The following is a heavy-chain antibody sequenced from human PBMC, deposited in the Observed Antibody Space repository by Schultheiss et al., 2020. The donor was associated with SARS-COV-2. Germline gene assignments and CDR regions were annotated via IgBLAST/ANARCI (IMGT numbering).Heavy chain of an antibody. CDR2: IYHSGST. CDR1: GYSISSGYY. D-gene: IGHD3-3*01. J-gene: IGHJ4*02. Sequence: SETLSLTCTVSGYSISSGYYWGWIRQPPGKGLEWIGSIYHSGSTYYNPSLKSRVTISVDTSKNQFSLRLNSVTAADTAVYYCARAPTPPSNYDFWSGFLFDYWGQGALVTVSS. CDR3: ARAPTPPSNYDFWSGFLFDY. V-gene: IGHV4-38-2*02.